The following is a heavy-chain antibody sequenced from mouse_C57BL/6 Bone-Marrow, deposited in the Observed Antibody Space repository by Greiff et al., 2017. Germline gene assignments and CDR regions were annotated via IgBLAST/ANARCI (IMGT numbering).Heavy chain of an antibody. Sequence: QVQLQQPGAELVRPGSSVKLSCKASGYTFTSYWMHWVKQRPIQGLEWIGNIDPSDSETHYNQKFKDKATLTVDKSSSTAYMQLSSLTSEDSAVYYCARNGATVVAEYFDYWGQGTTLTVSS. V-gene: IGHV1-52*01. CDR3: ARNGATVVAEYFDY. CDR2: IDPSDSET. CDR1: GYTFTSYW. D-gene: IGHD1-1*01. J-gene: IGHJ2*01.